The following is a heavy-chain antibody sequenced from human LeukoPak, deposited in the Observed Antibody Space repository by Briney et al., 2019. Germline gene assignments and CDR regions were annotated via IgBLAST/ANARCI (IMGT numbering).Heavy chain of an antibody. V-gene: IGHV1-2*02. J-gene: IGHJ4*02. D-gene: IGHD1-14*01. CDR2: INPNSGGT. CDR1: GYTSTGHY. CDR3: AREGLEPFDY. Sequence: ASVKVSCKASGYTSTGHYMHWVRQAPGQGLEWMGWINPNSGGTNYARKFQGRVTMTRDTSISTAYMELSRLRSDDTAVYYCAREGLEPFDYWGQGTLVTVSS.